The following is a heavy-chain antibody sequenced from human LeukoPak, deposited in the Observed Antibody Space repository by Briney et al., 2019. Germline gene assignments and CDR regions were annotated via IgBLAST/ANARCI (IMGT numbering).Heavy chain of an antibody. CDR3: ARAGQEWFGQLGFDY. V-gene: IGHV3-NL1*01. D-gene: IGHD3-10*01. CDR2: ISPSGDIT. Sequence: GGSLRLSCAASGFTFSSYGMHWVRQAPGKGLQWVSGISPSGDITYYADSVMCRFTISKDNRKRTVSLQINSLRAEDTAVYPCARAGQEWFGQLGFDYWGQGTLVTVSP. J-gene: IGHJ4*02. CDR1: GFTFSSYG.